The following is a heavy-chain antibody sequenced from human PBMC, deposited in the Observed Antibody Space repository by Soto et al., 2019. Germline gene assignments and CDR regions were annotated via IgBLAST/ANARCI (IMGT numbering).Heavy chain of an antibody. V-gene: IGHV1-69*13. CDR1: GGTFSSYA. Sequence: SVKVSCKASGGTFSSYAISWVRQAPGQGLEWMGGIIPIFGTANYAQKFQGRVTITADESTSTAYMELSSLRSEDTAVYYCARVLFGTGTRSRYYYYYGMDVWGQGTTVTVSS. J-gene: IGHJ6*02. CDR3: ARVLFGTGTRSRYYYYYGMDV. CDR2: IIPIFGTA. D-gene: IGHD1-1*01.